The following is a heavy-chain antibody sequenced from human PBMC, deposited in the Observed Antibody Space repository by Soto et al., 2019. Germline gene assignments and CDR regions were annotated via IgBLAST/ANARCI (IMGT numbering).Heavy chain of an antibody. D-gene: IGHD1-1*01. Sequence: GGSLRLSCAASGFTISSNAVYWVRQAPGKGLEWVSGISDRGDTTHYADSVKGRFTISRDTSKNTLYLQLNALRADDTAVYYCAKDKPGTTSFDYWGQGTMVTVYS. J-gene: IGHJ4*02. V-gene: IGHV3-23*01. CDR2: ISDRGDTT. CDR1: GFTISSNA. CDR3: AKDKPGTTSFDY.